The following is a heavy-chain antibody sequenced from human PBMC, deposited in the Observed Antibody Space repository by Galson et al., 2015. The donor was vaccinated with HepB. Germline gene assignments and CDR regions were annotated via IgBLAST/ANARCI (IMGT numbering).Heavy chain of an antibody. CDR2: ISTSGVV. J-gene: IGHJ3*02. Sequence: SLRLSCAGSGFVFSDFDLNWVRQAPGKGLEWLSFISTSGVVSYADSVKGRLTISRDTVKNSLYLQMNSLRAEDTAMYYCARGRDYAFDIWGLGTMVTVSS. CDR3: ARGRDYAFDI. D-gene: IGHD3-16*01. CDR1: GFVFSDFD. V-gene: IGHV3-69-1*01.